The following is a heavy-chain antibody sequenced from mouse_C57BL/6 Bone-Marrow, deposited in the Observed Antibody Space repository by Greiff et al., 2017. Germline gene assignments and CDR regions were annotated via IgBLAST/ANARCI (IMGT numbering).Heavy chain of an antibody. CDR3: ARWIITVVSDY. CDR1: GYAFSSYW. V-gene: IGHV1-80*01. CDR2: IYPGDGDT. D-gene: IGHD1-1*02. J-gene: IGHJ2*01. Sequence: VQLQQSGAELVKPGASVKISCTASGYAFSSYWMNWVKQRPGKGLEWIGQIYPGDGDTNYNGKFKGKATLTADKSSSTAYMQLSSLTSEDSAVYFCARWIITVVSDYWGQGTTVTVSS.